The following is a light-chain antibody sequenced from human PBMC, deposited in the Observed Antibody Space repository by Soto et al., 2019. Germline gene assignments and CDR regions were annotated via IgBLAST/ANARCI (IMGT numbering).Light chain of an antibody. J-gene: IGKJ1*01. Sequence: EIVMTQSPATLSVSPGERATLSCGASQSVSSNLVWYQQKPGQAPRLLIYGASTRATGIPARFSGSGSGTEFTLTLSSLQSEDFAVYYCQPYNNWPRTFGQGTKVEIK. CDR1: QSVSSN. V-gene: IGKV3-15*01. CDR2: GAS. CDR3: QPYNNWPRT.